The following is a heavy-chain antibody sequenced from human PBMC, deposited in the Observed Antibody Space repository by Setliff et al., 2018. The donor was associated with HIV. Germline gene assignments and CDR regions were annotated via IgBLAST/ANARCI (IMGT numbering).Heavy chain of an antibody. Sequence: SSETLSLTCNVSGASISSYYWSWIRQPPGKGLKWIGEIIPSGSTNYNPSLKSRVTISVDTSKNQFSLKLSSVTAADTAVYYCARAQNYYGSGSSWFDPWGQGTLVTVSS. D-gene: IGHD3-10*01. J-gene: IGHJ5*02. CDR3: ARAQNYYGSGSSWFDP. CDR1: GASISSYY. CDR2: IIPSGST. V-gene: IGHV4-34*12.